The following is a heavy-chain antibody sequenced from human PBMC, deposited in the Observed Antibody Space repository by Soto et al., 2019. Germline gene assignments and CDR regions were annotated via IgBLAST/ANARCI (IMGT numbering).Heavy chain of an antibody. Sequence: GASVKVSCKASGYTFTSYYMHLVRQAPGQGLEWMGIINPSGGSTSYAQKFQGRVTMTRDTSTSTVYMELSSLRSEDTAVYYCARDPQGSGTPNNSFDPWGQGTLVTVSS. J-gene: IGHJ5*02. CDR2: INPSGGST. CDR3: ARDPQGSGTPNNSFDP. V-gene: IGHV1-46*01. D-gene: IGHD3-10*01. CDR1: GYTFTSYY.